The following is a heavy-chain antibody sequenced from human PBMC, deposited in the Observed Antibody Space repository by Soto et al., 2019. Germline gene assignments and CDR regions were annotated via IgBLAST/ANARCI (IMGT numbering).Heavy chain of an antibody. J-gene: IGHJ3*02. D-gene: IGHD2-2*01. CDR3: ATAIVVPAARDVFDI. CDR1: GFTFSSYA. Sequence: GGSLRLSCAASGFTFSSYAMSWVRQAPGRGLEWVSGISGSGGSTYYADSVKGRFTISRDNSKNTLYLQMNSLRAEDTAVYYCATAIVVPAARDVFDIWGQGTMVTVSS. V-gene: IGHV3-23*01. CDR2: ISGSGGST.